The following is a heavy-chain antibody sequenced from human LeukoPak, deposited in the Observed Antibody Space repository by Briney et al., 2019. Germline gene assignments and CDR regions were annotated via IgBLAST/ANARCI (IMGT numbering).Heavy chain of an antibody. CDR2: IIPIFGTA. J-gene: IGHJ3*02. CDR3: ARHTHLHYDFWSGLYAFDI. Sequence: GASVKVSCKASGGTFSSYAISWVRQAPGQGLEWMGGIIPIFGTANYAQKFQGRVTITADKSTSTAYMELSSPRSEDTAVYYCARHTHLHYDFWSGLYAFDIWGQGTMVTVSS. D-gene: IGHD3-3*01. CDR1: GGTFSSYA. V-gene: IGHV1-69*06.